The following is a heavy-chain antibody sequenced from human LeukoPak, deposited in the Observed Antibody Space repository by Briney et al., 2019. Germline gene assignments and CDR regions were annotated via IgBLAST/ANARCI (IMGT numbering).Heavy chain of an antibody. CDR1: GFTFSSYA. V-gene: IGHV3-64*02. D-gene: IGHD2-15*01. CDR2: ISGNGGIT. CDR3: ARGYCSGGSCYNNYYYGMDV. J-gene: IGHJ6*02. Sequence: GGSLRLSCAASGFTFSSYAMHWVRQAPGKGLEYVSVISGNGGITYYADSVKGRFTISRDNSKNTLYLQMGSLRAEDMGVYYCARGYCSGGSCYNNYYYGMDVWGRGTTVTVSS.